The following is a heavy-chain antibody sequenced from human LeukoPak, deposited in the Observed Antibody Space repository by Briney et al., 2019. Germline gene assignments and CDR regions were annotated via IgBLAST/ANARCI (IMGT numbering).Heavy chain of an antibody. V-gene: IGHV4-39*07. J-gene: IGHJ4*02. D-gene: IGHD4/OR15-4a*01. Sequence: SETLSLTCTVSGGSISSNSYFWGWIRQPPGKGLEWIGSIYCTGSTYYNPSLKSRVTISVDTSKNQFSPKLSSVTAADTAVYYCAKIGANVGFWGQGTLVTVSS. CDR2: IYCTGST. CDR3: AKIGANVGF. CDR1: GGSISSNSYF.